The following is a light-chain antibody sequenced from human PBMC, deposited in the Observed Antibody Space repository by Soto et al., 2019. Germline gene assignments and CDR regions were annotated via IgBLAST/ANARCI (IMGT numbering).Light chain of an antibody. CDR3: QQYGSSPMYT. Sequence: EIVLTQSPGPLSLSPGERATLSCRASQSVSSSYLAWHQQKPGQAPRLLIYGASGRCTGIPDRYSGSGSGTGFTLTISRLEPEDFAVYYCQQYGSSPMYTFGQGTKLEIK. CDR2: GAS. V-gene: IGKV3-20*01. J-gene: IGKJ2*01. CDR1: QSVSSSY.